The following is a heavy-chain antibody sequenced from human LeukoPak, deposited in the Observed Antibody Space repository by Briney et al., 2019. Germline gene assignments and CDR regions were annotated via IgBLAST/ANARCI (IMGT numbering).Heavy chain of an antibody. CDR3: TSVSAGLVEY. CDR2: IRNKARSYST. Sequence: GGSLRLSCGAFGFDFSEHLMDWVRQAPGKWLEWVGRIRNKARSYSTEYAASVRGRFIISRDDSKNLLYLQMNSLKTEDTAVYYCTSVSAGLVEYWGQGTLVIVSS. V-gene: IGHV3-72*01. CDR1: GFDFSEHL. J-gene: IGHJ4*02.